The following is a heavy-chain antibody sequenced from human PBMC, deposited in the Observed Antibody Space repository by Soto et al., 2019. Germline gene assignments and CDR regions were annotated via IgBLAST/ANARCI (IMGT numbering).Heavy chain of an antibody. V-gene: IGHV3-15*01. D-gene: IGHD2-21*02. CDR2: IKSKTDGGTT. Sequence: PGGSLRLSCASSGFTFSDAWMSWVRQAPGKGLEWVGRIKSKTDGGTTDYAAPVTGRFTISRDDSKDTLYLQMNSLKIEDTAVYYCTLHIVVVTAIHNYFDSWGQGSLVTVSS. CDR1: GFTFSDAW. CDR3: TLHIVVVTAIHNYFDS. J-gene: IGHJ4*02.